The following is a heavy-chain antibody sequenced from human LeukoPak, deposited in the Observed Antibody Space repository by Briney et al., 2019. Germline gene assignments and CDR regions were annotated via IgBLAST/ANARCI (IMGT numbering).Heavy chain of an antibody. CDR2: ISSSGSTI. J-gene: IGHJ4*02. Sequence: PGGSLRLSCAASGFTFSSYEMNWVRQAPGKGLEWVSYISSSGSTIYYADSVKGRFTISRDNAKDSLYLQMNSLRAEDTAVYYCARGRSDIIVGASYFLDYWGQGTLVTVSS. CDR3: ARGRSDIIVGASYFLDY. CDR1: GFTFSSYE. V-gene: IGHV3-48*03. D-gene: IGHD1-26*01.